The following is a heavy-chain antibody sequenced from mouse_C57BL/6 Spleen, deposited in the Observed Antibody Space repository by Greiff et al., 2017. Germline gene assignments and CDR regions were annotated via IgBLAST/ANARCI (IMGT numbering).Heavy chain of an antibody. Sequence: VQLQESGAELVKPGASVKVSCKASGYTFTSYWMHWVKQRPGQGLEWIGRIHPSDSDTNYNQKFKGKATLTVDKSSSTAYMQLSSLTSEDSAVYYCATLLITTVDWFAYWGQGTLVTVSA. V-gene: IGHV1-74*01. CDR1: GYTFTSYW. J-gene: IGHJ3*01. CDR3: ATLLITTVDWFAY. D-gene: IGHD1-1*01. CDR2: IHPSDSDT.